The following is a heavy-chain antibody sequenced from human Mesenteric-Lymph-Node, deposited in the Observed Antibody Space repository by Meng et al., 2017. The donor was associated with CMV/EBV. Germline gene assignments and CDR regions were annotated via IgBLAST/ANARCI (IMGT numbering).Heavy chain of an antibody. V-gene: IGHV3-21*01. Sequence: GESLKISCAASGFTFRTYGMNWVRQAPGKGLEWVSSISSSSSYIYYADSVKGRFTISRDNAKNSLYLQMNSLRAEDTAVYYCAREYSSGGDAFDIWGQGTMVTVSS. J-gene: IGHJ3*02. CDR3: AREYSSGGDAFDI. CDR2: ISSSSSYI. CDR1: GFTFRTYG. D-gene: IGHD6-19*01.